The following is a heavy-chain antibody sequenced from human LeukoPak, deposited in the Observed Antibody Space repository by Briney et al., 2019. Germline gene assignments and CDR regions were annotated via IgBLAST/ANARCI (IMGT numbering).Heavy chain of an antibody. V-gene: IGHV4-34*01. CDR1: GGSFSGYS. J-gene: IGHJ4*02. CDR2: INDRGST. Sequence: SETLSLTCAVYGGSFSGYSWTWIRQSPGKGLEWIGQINDRGSTKYNPSLKSRVAISVDTSKNQFFLILNSVTAAVTAVYYCARGAPGYWGQGTLVTVSS. CDR3: ARGAPGY.